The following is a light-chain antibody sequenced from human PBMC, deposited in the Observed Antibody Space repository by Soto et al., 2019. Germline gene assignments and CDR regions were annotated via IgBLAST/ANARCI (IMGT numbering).Light chain of an antibody. Sequence: EIVMTQSPATLSVSPGEGATLSCRASQGFAGTLAWYQQKPGQTPRLLIYDASTRATGVPARFSGSASGTEFTLTIPSLQSEDFVVYYCQQYGSSPFFGPGTKVDIK. J-gene: IGKJ3*01. CDR3: QQYGSSPF. CDR2: DAS. CDR1: QGFAGT. V-gene: IGKV3-15*01.